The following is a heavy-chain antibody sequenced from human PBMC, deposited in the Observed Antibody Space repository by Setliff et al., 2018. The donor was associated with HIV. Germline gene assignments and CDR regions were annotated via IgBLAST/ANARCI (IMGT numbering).Heavy chain of an antibody. D-gene: IGHD1-7*01. V-gene: IGHV1-69*10. CDR2: IIPILGIA. CDR3: ARDSGTTVEDAFDI. J-gene: IGHJ3*02. Sequence: SVKVSCKASGGTFSSYAISWVRQAPGQGLEWMGGIIPILGIANYAQKLQGRVTMTTDTSTSTAYMELRSLRSDDTAVYYCARDSGTTVEDAFDIWGQGTMVTVSS. CDR1: GGTFSSYA.